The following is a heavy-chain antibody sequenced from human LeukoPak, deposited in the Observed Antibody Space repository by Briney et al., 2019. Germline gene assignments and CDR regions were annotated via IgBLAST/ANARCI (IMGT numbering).Heavy chain of an antibody. D-gene: IGHD6-19*01. Sequence: GASVKVSCKASGYTFTSYGISWVRQAPGQGLEWMGWISAYNGNTNYAQKLQGRVTMTTDTSTSTAYVELRSLRSDDTAVYYCARGGAVALYYYYGMDVWGQGTTVTVSS. V-gene: IGHV1-18*01. CDR3: ARGGAVALYYYYGMDV. CDR1: GYTFTSYG. CDR2: ISAYNGNT. J-gene: IGHJ6*02.